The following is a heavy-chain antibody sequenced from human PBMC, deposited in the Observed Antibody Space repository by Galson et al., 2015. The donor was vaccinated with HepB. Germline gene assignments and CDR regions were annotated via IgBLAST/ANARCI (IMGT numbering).Heavy chain of an antibody. D-gene: IGHD3-22*01. J-gene: IGHJ4*02. Sequence: SLRLSCAASGFTFSSYAMSWVRQAPGKGLEWVSAISGSGGSTYYADSVKGRFTISRDNSKNTLYLQMSSLRVEDTAVYYCVKGEQSYSDSRSDYWGQGTLVTVSS. CDR1: GFTFSSYA. CDR3: VKGEQSYSDSRSDY. CDR2: ISGSGGST. V-gene: IGHV3-23*01.